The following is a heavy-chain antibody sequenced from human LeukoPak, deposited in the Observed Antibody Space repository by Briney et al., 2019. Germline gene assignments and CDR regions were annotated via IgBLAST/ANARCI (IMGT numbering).Heavy chain of an antibody. V-gene: IGHV1-2*02. Sequence: GASVKVSCKASGYTFTGYYMHWVPQAPGQGLEWMGWINPNSGGTNYAQKFQGRITMTRDTFISTAYMELSRLRSDDTAVYYCARLYYYGSGSYSRWFDPWGQRTLVTVSS. D-gene: IGHD3-10*01. CDR1: GYTFTGYY. CDR3: ARLYYYGSGSYSRWFDP. J-gene: IGHJ5*02. CDR2: INPNSGGT.